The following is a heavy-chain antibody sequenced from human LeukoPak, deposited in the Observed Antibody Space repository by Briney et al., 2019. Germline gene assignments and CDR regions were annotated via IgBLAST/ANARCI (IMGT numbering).Heavy chain of an antibody. V-gene: IGHV4-59*01. D-gene: IGHD6-13*01. CDR2: IYYSGST. CDR1: GGSISSYY. J-gene: IGHJ6*02. CDR3: ARGTLEYSSSWYNYYYGMDV. Sequence: SETLSLTCTVSGGSISSYYWSWIRQPPGKGLEWIGYIYYSGSTNYNPSLKSQVTISVDTSKNQFSLKLSSVTAADTAVYYCARGTLEYSSSWYNYYYGMDVWGQGTTVTVSS.